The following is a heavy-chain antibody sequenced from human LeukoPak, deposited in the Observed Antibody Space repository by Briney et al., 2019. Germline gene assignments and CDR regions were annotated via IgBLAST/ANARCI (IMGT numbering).Heavy chain of an antibody. V-gene: IGHV3-23*01. J-gene: IGHJ4*02. CDR3: AKDRVHSSGWSEFDF. CDR1: GFTFSAYA. Sequence: GGSLRLSCAASGFTFSAYAMTWVRQAPGKGLEWVSIISGGAGITYCADSVKGRFTISRDNTKSTLYLQMNSLRAEDTAVYYCAKDRVHSSGWSEFDFWGQGTLVTVSS. D-gene: IGHD6-19*01. CDR2: ISGGAGIT.